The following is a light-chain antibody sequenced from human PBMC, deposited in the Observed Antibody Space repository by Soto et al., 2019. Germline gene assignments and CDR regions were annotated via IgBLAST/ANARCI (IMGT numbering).Light chain of an antibody. CDR2: GAS. CDR1: QRVSSGY. V-gene: IGKV3-20*01. Sequence: PGDGATLSCRASQRVSSGYLAWYQQKPGQAPRLLIYGASRRATGIPDRFSGSGSGTDFTLSISRLEPEDFAVYWCQHYGNSPTFGQGTKVQIK. J-gene: IGKJ1*01. CDR3: QHYGNSPT.